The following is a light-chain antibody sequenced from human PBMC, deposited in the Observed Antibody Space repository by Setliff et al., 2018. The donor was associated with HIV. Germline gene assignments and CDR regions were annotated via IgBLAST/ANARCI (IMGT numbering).Light chain of an antibody. CDR2: EVS. J-gene: IGLJ2*01. V-gene: IGLV2-23*02. Sequence: QSALTQPASVSGSPGQSITISCTGTSSDVGSYNLVSWYQQHPGKAPKLMIYEVSKRPSGVSNRFSGSKSGNTASLTISGLQAEDEADYYCCSYAGRSTLVFGGGTK. CDR3: CSYAGRSTLV. CDR1: SSDVGSYNL.